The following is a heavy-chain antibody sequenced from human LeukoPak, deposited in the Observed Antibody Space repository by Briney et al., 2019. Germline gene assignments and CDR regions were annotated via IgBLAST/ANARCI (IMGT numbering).Heavy chain of an antibody. Sequence: PGGSLRLPCAASGFTFSSYSMNWVRQAPGKGLEWVSSISSRSSYIYYADSVKGRFTISRDNAKNSLYLQMNSLRAEDTAVYYCARDYDYIWGSYGSQYDAFDIWGQGTMVTVSS. CDR3: ARDYDYIWGSYGSQYDAFDI. D-gene: IGHD3-16*02. V-gene: IGHV3-21*01. CDR1: GFTFSSYS. J-gene: IGHJ3*02. CDR2: ISSRSSYI.